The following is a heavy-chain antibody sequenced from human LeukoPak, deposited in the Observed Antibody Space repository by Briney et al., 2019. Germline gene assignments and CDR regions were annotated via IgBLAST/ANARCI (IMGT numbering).Heavy chain of an antibody. D-gene: IGHD3-10*01. CDR3: AKDLRHYGSGSYPDY. Sequence: GGSLRLSCAASGFTFISYGMNWVRQAPGKGLEWVSGISGSGDSTKYADSVKGRFTISRDNSKNTLYLQMNSLRAEDTAVYYCAKDLRHYGSGSYPDYWGQGTLVTVSS. J-gene: IGHJ4*02. CDR1: GFTFISYG. V-gene: IGHV3-23*01. CDR2: ISGSGDST.